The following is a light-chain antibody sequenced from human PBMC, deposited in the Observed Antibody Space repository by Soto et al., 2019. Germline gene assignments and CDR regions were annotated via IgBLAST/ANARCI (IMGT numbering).Light chain of an antibody. V-gene: IGKV3-11*01. CDR1: QSLSRY. Sequence: ENALTQSPATLSLAPGERATLSCRASQSLSRYLAWYQQKPGQAPRLLIHETSKRATGVSARFSGSGSGTDFTINISSLEPEDFAFYSCQQRDVWHPQVTFGPGTKVEIK. CDR3: QQRDVWHPQVT. J-gene: IGKJ3*01. CDR2: ETS.